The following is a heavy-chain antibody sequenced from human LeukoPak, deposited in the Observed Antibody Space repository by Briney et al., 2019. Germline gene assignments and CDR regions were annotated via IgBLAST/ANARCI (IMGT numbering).Heavy chain of an antibody. J-gene: IGHJ6*02. CDR2: IWYDGSNK. D-gene: IGHD3-22*01. Sequence: PGESLRLSCAASGFTFSSYGMHWVRQAPGKGLEWVAVIWYDGSNKYYADSVKGRFTISRDNSKNTLYLQMNSLRAEDTAVYYCARESSSGYYYLAYYYYYGMDVWGQGTTVTVSS. CDR1: GFTFSSYG. CDR3: ARESSSGYYYLAYYYYYGMDV. V-gene: IGHV3-33*01.